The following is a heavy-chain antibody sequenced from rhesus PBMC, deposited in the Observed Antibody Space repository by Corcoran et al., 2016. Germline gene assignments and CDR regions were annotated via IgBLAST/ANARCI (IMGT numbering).Heavy chain of an antibody. CDR3: SRHSWNRLNRKADRFDV. Sequence: QLQLQESDPGLVKTSENLSLTCALSGCSLSRRYWPLLTTAPGQGWEGMGCVGGRSRSTNSIPYSKRRVSMSVDTSKNKLSLKLNSVTAADTAVYYCSRHSWNRLNRKADRFDVWGPGVLVTVSS. J-gene: IGHJ5-1*01. V-gene: IGHV4-169*01. CDR2: VGGRSRST. CDR1: GCSLSRRY. D-gene: IGHD1-1-1*01.